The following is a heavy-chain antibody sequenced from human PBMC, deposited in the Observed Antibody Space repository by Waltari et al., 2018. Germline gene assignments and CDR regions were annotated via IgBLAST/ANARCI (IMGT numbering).Heavy chain of an antibody. V-gene: IGHV1-2*02. CDR2: MNPNSGGT. Sequence: IFIDHYMHWVRQAPGQGLEWMGWMNPNSGGTNYAQKFQGRVTMTRDTSTSTAYMELSRITSDDTAIYYCARDGGFDFWGQGSLVTVSS. CDR1: IFIDHY. J-gene: IGHJ4*02. D-gene: IGHD2-15*01. CDR3: ARDGGFDF.